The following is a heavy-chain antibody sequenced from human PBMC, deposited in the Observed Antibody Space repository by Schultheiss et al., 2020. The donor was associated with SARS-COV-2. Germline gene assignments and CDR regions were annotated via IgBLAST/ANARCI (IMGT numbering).Heavy chain of an antibody. CDR1: GFTFSSYA. J-gene: IGHJ4*02. D-gene: IGHD6-13*01. CDR3: AKPGGSWYVQYFDD. CDR2: IYSGGST. Sequence: GGSLRLSCAASGFTFSSYAMHWVRQAPGKGLEWVSVIYSGGSTYYADSVKGRFTISRDNSKNTLYLQMNSLRAEDTAVYYCAKPGGSWYVQYFDDWGQGTLVTVSS. V-gene: IGHV3-NL1*01.